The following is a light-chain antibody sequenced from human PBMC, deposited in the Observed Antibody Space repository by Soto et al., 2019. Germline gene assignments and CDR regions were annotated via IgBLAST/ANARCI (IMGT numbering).Light chain of an antibody. CDR2: DVN. J-gene: IGLJ3*02. CDR3: CSYAGSYTFERV. V-gene: IGLV2-11*01. Sequence: QSALTQPRSVSGSPGQSVTISCTGTSSDVGGYKYVSWYQQHPGKAPKLMIYDVNKRPSGVPDRFSGSKSGNTASLTISGLQAEDEADYYCCSYAGSYTFERVFGGGTQLTVL. CDR1: SSDVGGYKY.